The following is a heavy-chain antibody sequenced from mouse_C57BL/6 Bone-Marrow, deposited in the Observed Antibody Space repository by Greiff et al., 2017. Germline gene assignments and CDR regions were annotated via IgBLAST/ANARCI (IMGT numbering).Heavy chain of an antibody. J-gene: IGHJ3*01. CDR2: IHPTSGST. Sequence: QVQLQQPGAELVKPGASVKLSCKASGYTFTSYWMHWVKQRPGQGLEWIGMIHPTSGSTNYNEKFKSKATLTVDKSSSTAYMQLSSLTSEDSAVYYCASRSYYDYEGFAYWGQGTLVTVSA. CDR1: GYTFTSYW. D-gene: IGHD2-4*01. V-gene: IGHV1-64*01. CDR3: ASRSYYDYEGFAY.